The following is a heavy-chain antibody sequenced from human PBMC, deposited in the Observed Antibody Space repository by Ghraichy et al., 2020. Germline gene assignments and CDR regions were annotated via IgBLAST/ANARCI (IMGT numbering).Heavy chain of an antibody. CDR2: ISGSGGST. D-gene: IGHD4-17*01. CDR3: AIDYGDYGG. CDR1: GFTFSSYA. V-gene: IGHV3-23*01. Sequence: LSLTCAASGFTFSSYAMSWVRQAPGKGLEWVSAISGSGGSTYYADSVKGRFTISRDNSKNTLYLQMNSLRAEDTAVYYCAIDYGDYGGWGQGTMVTVSS. J-gene: IGHJ3*01.